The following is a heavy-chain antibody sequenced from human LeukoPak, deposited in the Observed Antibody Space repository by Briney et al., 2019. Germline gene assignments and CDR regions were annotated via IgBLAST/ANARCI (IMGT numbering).Heavy chain of an antibody. CDR1: GFTFDDYG. CDR2: INWNGGST. V-gene: IGHV3-20*04. D-gene: IGHD5-24*01. J-gene: IGHJ4*02. Sequence: GGSLRLSCAASGFTFDDYGMSWVRQAPGKGLEWVSGINWNGGSTGYADSVRGRFTISRDNSKNTLYLQMNSLRAEDTAVYYCAKSGYNRFDYWGQGTLVTGSS. CDR3: AKSGYNRFDY.